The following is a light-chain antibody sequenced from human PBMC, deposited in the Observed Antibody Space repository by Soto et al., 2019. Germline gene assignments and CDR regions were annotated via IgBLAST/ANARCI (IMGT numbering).Light chain of an antibody. V-gene: IGKV3-20*01. J-gene: IGKJ1*01. CDR2: GAS. CDR1: QSVSSTY. Sequence: EIVLTQPPGTQSLSPGERATLSCRASQSVSSTYLAWYQQKPGQAPRLLIYGASSRATGIPDRFSGSGSGTDFSLTISRLEPEDFAVYYCQQYGSSQWTFGQGTKVEIK. CDR3: QQYGSSQWT.